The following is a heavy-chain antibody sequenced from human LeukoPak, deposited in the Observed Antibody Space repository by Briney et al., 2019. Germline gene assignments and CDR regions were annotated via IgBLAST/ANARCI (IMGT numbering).Heavy chain of an antibody. Sequence: PGRSLRLSCAASGFTFSSYGMHWVRQAPGKGLEWVAVIWHDGSNKYYADSVKGRFTISRDNSKNTLYLQMNSLRAEDTAVYYCARDHMSPGGGFDYWGQGTLVTVSS. D-gene: IGHD3-16*01. CDR1: GFTFSSYG. CDR2: IWHDGSNK. CDR3: ARDHMSPGGGFDY. V-gene: IGHV3-33*01. J-gene: IGHJ4*02.